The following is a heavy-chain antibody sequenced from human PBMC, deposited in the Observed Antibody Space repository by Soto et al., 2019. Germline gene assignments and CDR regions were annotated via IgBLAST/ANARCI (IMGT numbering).Heavy chain of an antibody. CDR2: ISGSGDNT. Sequence: EVHLLDSGGGLVQPGGSLRPSCAASGFTFSNYVMGGVRQAPGKGLEWVSWISGSGDNTCYADSVKGRFTISRDNSKNTLFLQMNSLRDEDTAVYYCAKLPLVLALAFDYWGQGTLVTVSS. D-gene: IGHD2-15*01. V-gene: IGHV3-23*01. CDR3: AKLPLVLALAFDY. CDR1: GFTFSNYV. J-gene: IGHJ4*02.